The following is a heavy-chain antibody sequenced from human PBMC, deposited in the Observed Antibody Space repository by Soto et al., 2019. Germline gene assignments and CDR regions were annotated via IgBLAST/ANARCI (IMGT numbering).Heavy chain of an antibody. CDR1: GGSISSGGYS. V-gene: IGHV4-30-2*01. J-gene: IGHJ4*02. CDR2: IYHSGST. Sequence: KPSETLSLTCAVSGGSISSGGYSWSWIRQPPGKGLEWIGYIYHSGSTYYNPSLKSRVTISVDRPKNQFSLKLSSVTAADTAVYYCVRVPDYWGQGTLVTVS. CDR3: VRVPDY.